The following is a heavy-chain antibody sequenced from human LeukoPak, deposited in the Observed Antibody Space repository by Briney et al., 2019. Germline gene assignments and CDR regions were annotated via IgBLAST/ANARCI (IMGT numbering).Heavy chain of an antibody. Sequence: PSETLSLTCTVSGGSISSGGYYWSWIRQHPGKGLEWIGYIYYSGSAYYNPSLKSRVTISVDTSKNQFSLKLSSVTAADTAVYYCARGVSGWLRRAFDIWGQGTMVTVSS. CDR2: IYYSGSA. CDR3: ARGVSGWLRRAFDI. V-gene: IGHV4-31*03. CDR1: GGSISSGGYY. J-gene: IGHJ3*02. D-gene: IGHD6-19*01.